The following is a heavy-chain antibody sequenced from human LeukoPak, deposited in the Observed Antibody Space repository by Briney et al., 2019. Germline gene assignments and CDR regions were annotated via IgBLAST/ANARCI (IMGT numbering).Heavy chain of an antibody. CDR3: ARDYYDSSGHKDAFDI. V-gene: IGHV4-59*01. CDR1: DDSISDYY. Sequence: SETLSLTCTVSDDSISDYYRGWIRQPPGKGLEWIGYIYYSGSTNYNPSLKSRVTISVDTSKNQFSLKLSSVTAADTAVYYCARDYYDSSGHKDAFDIWGQGTMVTVSS. CDR2: IYYSGST. D-gene: IGHD3-22*01. J-gene: IGHJ3*02.